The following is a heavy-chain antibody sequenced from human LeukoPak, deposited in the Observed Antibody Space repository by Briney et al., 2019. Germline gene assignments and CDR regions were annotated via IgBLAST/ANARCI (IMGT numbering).Heavy chain of an antibody. Sequence: GGSLRLSCAASGFIFSRYGMSWVRQAPGKGLEWVSAISGSGGTTYYADSVKGRFTISRDNSKNTLYLQINSLRAEDTAVYYCAKDHLPGIVVADRDYWGQGTLVTVSS. CDR1: GFIFSRYG. D-gene: IGHD6-19*01. J-gene: IGHJ4*02. V-gene: IGHV3-23*01. CDR2: ISGSGGTT. CDR3: AKDHLPGIVVADRDY.